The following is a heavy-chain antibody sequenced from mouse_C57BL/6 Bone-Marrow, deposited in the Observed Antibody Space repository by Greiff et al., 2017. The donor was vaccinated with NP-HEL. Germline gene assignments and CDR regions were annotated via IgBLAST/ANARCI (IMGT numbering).Heavy chain of an antibody. CDR1: GYAFSSSW. CDR3: GRWGGGTWFAY. J-gene: IGHJ3*01. Sequence: QVQLQQSGPELVQPGASVKISCKASGYAFSSSWMNWVQQRPGKGLEWIGRIDPGDGDTNYNGKFKGKATLTADKSSSTAYLQLSSLTSEDEAVYFCGRWGGGTWFAYGGQGTRVTVSA. CDR2: IDPGDGDT. D-gene: IGHD1-1*02. V-gene: IGHV1-82*01.